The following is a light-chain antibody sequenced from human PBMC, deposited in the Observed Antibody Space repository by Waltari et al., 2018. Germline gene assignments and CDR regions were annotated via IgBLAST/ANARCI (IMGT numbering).Light chain of an antibody. CDR3: QQYDSIVLT. J-gene: IGKJ4*01. CDR2: GAS. CDR1: QSVSNNF. Sequence: EIVLTQSPGTLSLSPGERATLSCRASQSVSNNFLNWYQQKPGQAPRLLIYGASSRATDIPDRFSGSGSGTDFTLTISRLEPEDFAVYYCQQYDSIVLTFGGGTKVEI. V-gene: IGKV3-20*01.